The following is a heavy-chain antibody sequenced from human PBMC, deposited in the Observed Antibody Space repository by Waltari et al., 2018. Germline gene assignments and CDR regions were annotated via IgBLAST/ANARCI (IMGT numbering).Heavy chain of an antibody. D-gene: IGHD3-10*01. Sequence: EVQLLESGGGLVQPGGSLRLSCAASGFTFSSYAMSWVRQAPGKGLEWVSAISGSGGSTYYADSVKGRFTIPRDNSKNTLYLQMNSLRAEDTAVYYCAKSITMVRGVIILYYYYGMDVWGQGTTVTVSS. J-gene: IGHJ6*02. V-gene: IGHV3-23*01. CDR3: AKSITMVRGVIILYYYYGMDV. CDR2: ISGSGGST. CDR1: GFTFSSYA.